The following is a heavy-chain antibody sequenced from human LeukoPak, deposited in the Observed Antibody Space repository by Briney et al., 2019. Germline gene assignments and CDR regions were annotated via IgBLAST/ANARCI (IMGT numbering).Heavy chain of an antibody. CDR2: IYHSGST. CDR1: GGSISSSSYY. Sequence: SETLSLTCTVSGGSISSSSYYWGWIRQPPGKGLEWIGSIYHSGSTYYNPSLKSRVTISVDTSKNQFSLKLSSVTAADTAVYYCARTIWGETYYFDYWGQGTLVTVSS. D-gene: IGHD3-16*01. V-gene: IGHV4-39*07. CDR3: ARTIWGETYYFDY. J-gene: IGHJ4*02.